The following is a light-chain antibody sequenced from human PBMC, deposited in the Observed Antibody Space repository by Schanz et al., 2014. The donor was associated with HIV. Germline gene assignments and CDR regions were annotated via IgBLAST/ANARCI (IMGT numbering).Light chain of an antibody. CDR3: SSYTTGSTVV. CDR1: SSDVGGYNY. J-gene: IGLJ2*01. V-gene: IGLV2-14*03. Sequence: QSVLTQPASVSGSPGQSITISCTGTSSDVGGYNYVSWYQQHPGKAPKLMIYDVSNRPSGVSNRFSGSKSGNTASLTISGLQAEDEAEYFCSSYTTGSTVVFGGGTKLTVL. CDR2: DVS.